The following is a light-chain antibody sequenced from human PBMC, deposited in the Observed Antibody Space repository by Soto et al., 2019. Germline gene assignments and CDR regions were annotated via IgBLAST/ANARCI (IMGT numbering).Light chain of an antibody. J-gene: IGKJ1*01. Sequence: EIVLTQSPGTLSLSPVERATLSCRASQSFNSIYLAWYQQKPGQAPRLLIYGASSRATGIPDRFSGSGSGTEFTLTISRLQPDDFATYYCQQYNVYSPTFGQGNKVDIK. CDR2: GAS. CDR3: QQYNVYSPT. V-gene: IGKV3-20*01. CDR1: QSFNSIY.